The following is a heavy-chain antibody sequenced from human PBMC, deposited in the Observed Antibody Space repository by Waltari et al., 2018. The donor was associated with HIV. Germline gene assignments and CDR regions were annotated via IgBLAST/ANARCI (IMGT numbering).Heavy chain of an antibody. CDR1: GYSFTSYW. V-gene: IGHV5-51*01. Sequence: EVQLVQSGEEEKKPAESLTISCQGYGYSFTSYWIAWVRLMPGKGLDHMGMTKPGGFETKCSPPFQGKVTISADKSTNTAVLRWSNLKASDTAIDYCARQPNHYDFESSDYFYFDFWGQGTQVTVSS. J-gene: IGHJ4*01. CDR3: ARQPNHYDFESSDYFYFDF. D-gene: IGHD3-22*01. CDR2: TKPGGFET.